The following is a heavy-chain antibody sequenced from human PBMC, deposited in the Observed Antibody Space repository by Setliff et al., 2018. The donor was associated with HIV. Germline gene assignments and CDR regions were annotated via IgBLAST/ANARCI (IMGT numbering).Heavy chain of an antibody. V-gene: IGHV3-72*01. D-gene: IGHD6-13*01. CDR3: AKPPRPSSWPQYYFDY. J-gene: IGHJ4*02. Sequence: LRLSCAASGFTFSDHYMDWVRQAPGKGLEWVGRTTNKADSYNTNYAASVKGRFTIARDDSKKSLYLQMNSLRAEDTAVYYCAKPPRPSSWPQYYFDYWGQGTLVTVSS. CDR2: TTNKADSYNT. CDR1: GFTFSDHY.